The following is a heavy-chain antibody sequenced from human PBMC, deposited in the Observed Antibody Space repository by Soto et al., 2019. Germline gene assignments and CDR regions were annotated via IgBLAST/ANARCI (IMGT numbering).Heavy chain of an antibody. J-gene: IGHJ4*02. CDR3: TSWGDYQSSELGDY. Sequence: EVQLVESGGGLVQPGGSLKLSCAASGFTFSGSAMPWVRQASGKGLEWVGRIRSKANSYATAYAASVKGRFTISRDDSKNTAYLQMNSLKTEDTAVYYCTSWGDYQSSELGDYWGQGTLVTVSS. V-gene: IGHV3-73*02. CDR1: GFTFSGSA. D-gene: IGHD3-16*01. CDR2: IRSKANSYAT.